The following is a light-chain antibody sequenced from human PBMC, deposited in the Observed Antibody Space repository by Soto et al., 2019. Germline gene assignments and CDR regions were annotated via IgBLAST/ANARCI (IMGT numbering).Light chain of an antibody. CDR2: EVT. CDR1: SRDVGGYNY. Sequence: QSALTQPPSASGSPGQSVTISCTGTSRDVGGYNYVSWYQQHPGKAPKLMIYEVTKRPSGVPDRFSGSKSGNTASLTVSGLQAEDEADYYCSSYAGINTLVFGGGTKVTVL. V-gene: IGLV2-8*01. CDR3: SSYAGINTLV. J-gene: IGLJ2*01.